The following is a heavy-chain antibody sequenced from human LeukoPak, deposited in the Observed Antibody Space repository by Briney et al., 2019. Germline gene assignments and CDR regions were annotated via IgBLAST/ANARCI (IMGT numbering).Heavy chain of an antibody. CDR3: AGQSVFGYSMDV. Sequence: PSQTLSLTCTVSGGSISSGDYYWSWIRQPPGKGLEWIGYIYYSGSTYYNPSLKSRVTISVDTSKNQFSLKLSSVTAADTAVYYCAGQSVFGYSMDVWGQGTTVTVSS. V-gene: IGHV4-30-4*01. J-gene: IGHJ6*02. CDR2: IYYSGST. D-gene: IGHD6-13*01. CDR1: GGSISSGDYY.